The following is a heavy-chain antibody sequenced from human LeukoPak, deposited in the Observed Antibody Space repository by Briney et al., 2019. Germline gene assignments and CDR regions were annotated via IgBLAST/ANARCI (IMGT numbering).Heavy chain of an antibody. J-gene: IGHJ4*02. D-gene: IGHD6-25*01. CDR2: INSDGSST. Sequence: GGSLRLSCAASGFTFSSYWMHWVRQAPGKGLVWVSRINSDGSSTSYADSVKGRFTISRDNSKNTLYMQMNSLRAEDTAVYYCAKSSNGEYYFDYWGQGTLATVSS. V-gene: IGHV3-74*01. CDR3: AKSSNGEYYFDY. CDR1: GFTFSSYW.